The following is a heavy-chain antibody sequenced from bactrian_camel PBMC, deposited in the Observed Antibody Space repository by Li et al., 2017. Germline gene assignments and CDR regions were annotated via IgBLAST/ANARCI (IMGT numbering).Heavy chain of an antibody. CDR3: AADPKGDGWGCDGDFFAV. J-gene: IGHJ4*01. V-gene: IGHV3S31*01. CDR2: IYSRDPYP. Sequence: DVQLVESGGGSVESGGSLRLSCTASGATKKRYCMGWFRQAPGKEREPVATIYSRDPYPAYADSVKGRFIASRDHAKDTLFLEMNTLKPEDTAMYYCAADPKGDGWGCDGDFFAVWGQGTQVTVS. D-gene: IGHD5*01. CDR1: GATKKRYC.